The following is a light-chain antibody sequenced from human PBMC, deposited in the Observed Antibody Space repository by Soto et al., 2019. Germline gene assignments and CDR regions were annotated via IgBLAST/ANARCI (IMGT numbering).Light chain of an antibody. V-gene: IGKV1-5*03. Sequence: DIQMTQSPSTLSASVGDTITITCRASQDVSNWLAWYQQKPGKAPEVLIYKASSLQSGVSSRFSGSGSGTEFTLTIISLQPDDFATYYCQQYRTFWTFGQGTKVEIK. CDR3: QQYRTFWT. J-gene: IGKJ1*01. CDR1: QDVSNW. CDR2: KAS.